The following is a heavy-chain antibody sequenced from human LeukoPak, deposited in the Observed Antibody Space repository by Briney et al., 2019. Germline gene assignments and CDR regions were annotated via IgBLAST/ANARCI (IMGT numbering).Heavy chain of an antibody. D-gene: IGHD3-22*01. CDR3: AKVMNMIVVASIDP. J-gene: IGHJ5*02. Sequence: GGSLRLSCAASGFTFSSYGMSWVRQAPGKGLEWVSAIGGTGYSTYYADSVKGRFSISRDNSKNTLYLHMDSLRAEDTAVYYCAKVMNMIVVASIDPWGQGIPVTVSS. V-gene: IGHV3-23*01. CDR1: GFTFSSYG. CDR2: IGGTGYST.